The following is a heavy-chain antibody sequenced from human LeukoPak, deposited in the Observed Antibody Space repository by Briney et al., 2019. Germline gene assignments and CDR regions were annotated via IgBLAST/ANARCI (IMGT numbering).Heavy chain of an antibody. V-gene: IGHV4-39*07. Sequence: SETLSLTCTVSGGSISSSSYYWGWIRQPPGKGLEWIGSIYYSGSTYYNPSLKSRVTISVDTSKNQFSLKLSSVTAADTAVYYCARVNRGHERSFDYWGQGTLVTVSS. CDR3: ARVNRGHERSFDY. D-gene: IGHD5-12*01. CDR2: IYYSGST. CDR1: GGSISSSSYY. J-gene: IGHJ4*02.